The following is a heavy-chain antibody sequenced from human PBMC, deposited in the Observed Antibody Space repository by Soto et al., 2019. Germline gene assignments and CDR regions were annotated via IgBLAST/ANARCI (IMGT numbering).Heavy chain of an antibody. D-gene: IGHD3-22*01. Sequence: PSETLSLTCVVSGNSISTTNWWSWGRQSPGKGLEWIGEIYHSGSTNYNPSLKSRVTISVDKSKNQFSLKLSSVTAADTAVYYCARDVGYHYDGSPSGQFDFWGQGTMVTVYS. CDR1: GNSISTTNW. V-gene: IGHV4-4*02. CDR2: IYHSGST. CDR3: ARDVGYHYDGSPSGQFDF. J-gene: IGHJ4*02.